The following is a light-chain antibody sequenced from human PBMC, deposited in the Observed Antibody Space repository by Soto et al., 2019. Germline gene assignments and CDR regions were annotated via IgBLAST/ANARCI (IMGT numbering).Light chain of an antibody. Sequence: EIVLTQSPGTLSLSTGERATLSCRAIQSVRSGYFAWYQKKPGQAPRLLIFAVSSRATGIPDRFSGTVSGTDFNLTISRLETEDFALYECQQYGNSTLTFGGGTKVDIK. J-gene: IGKJ4*01. CDR2: AVS. V-gene: IGKV3-20*01. CDR3: QQYGNSTLT. CDR1: QSVRSGY.